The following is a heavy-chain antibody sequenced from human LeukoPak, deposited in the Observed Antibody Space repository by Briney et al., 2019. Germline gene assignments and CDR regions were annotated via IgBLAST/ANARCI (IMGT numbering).Heavy chain of an antibody. CDR3: ARAPSDFWSGYYTAGPGPAAGYYYYGMDV. CDR1: GFTFSSYA. V-gene: IGHV4-34*01. CDR2: INHSGST. J-gene: IGHJ6*02. D-gene: IGHD3-3*01. Sequence: GSLRLSCAASGFTFSSYAMSWIRQPPGKGLEWIGEINHSGSTNYNPSLKSRVTISVDTSKNQFSLKLSSVTAADTAVYYCARAPSDFWSGYYTAGPGPAAGYYYYGMDVWGQGTTVTVSS.